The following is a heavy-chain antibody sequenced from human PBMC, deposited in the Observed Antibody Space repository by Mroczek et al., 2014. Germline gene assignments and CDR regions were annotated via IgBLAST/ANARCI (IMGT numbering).Heavy chain of an antibody. D-gene: IGHD3-3*01. CDR3: TTRVLRFLEWLLPSDY. CDR2: IKSKTDGGTT. V-gene: IGHV3-15*01. Sequence: VQLVQSGGGLVKPGGSLRLSCAASGFTFSNAWMSWVRQAPGKGLEWVGRIKSKTDGGTTDYAAPVKGRFTISRDDSKNTLYLQMNSLKTEDTAVYYCTTRVLRFLEWLLPSDYWGQGTLVTVSS. J-gene: IGHJ4*02. CDR1: GFTFSNAW.